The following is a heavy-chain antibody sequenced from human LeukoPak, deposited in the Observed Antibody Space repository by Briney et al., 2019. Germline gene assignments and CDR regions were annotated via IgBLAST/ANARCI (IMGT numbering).Heavy chain of an antibody. V-gene: IGHV3-30-3*01. D-gene: IGHD6-19*01. CDR1: GFTFSSYA. J-gene: IGHJ4*02. Sequence: GGSLRLSCAASGFTFSSYAMHWVRQAPGKGLEWVAVISYDGSNKYYADSVKGRFTISRDNSKNTLYLQMNSLRAEDTAVYYCARDGPGYNSGLRLRHWGQGTLVTVSS. CDR2: ISYDGSNK. CDR3: ARDGPGYNSGLRLRH.